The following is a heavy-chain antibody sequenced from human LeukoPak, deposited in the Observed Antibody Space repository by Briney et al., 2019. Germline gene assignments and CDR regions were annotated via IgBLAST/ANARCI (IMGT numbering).Heavy chain of an antibody. CDR1: GFTVSSSS. J-gene: IGHJ6*02. V-gene: IGHV3-66*01. D-gene: IGHD6-19*01. Sequence: PGGSLRLSCAASGFTVSSSSMNWVRLGPGKGLEWVSVISSDGNTYYADSVKGRFTISRDNSRNTLSLQMHGLRADDTAVYYCARGQEQFSSPWQWGPRRKNSYYYGMDVWGQGTTVTVSS. CDR2: ISSDGNT. CDR3: ARGQEQFSSPWQWGPRRKNSYYYGMDV.